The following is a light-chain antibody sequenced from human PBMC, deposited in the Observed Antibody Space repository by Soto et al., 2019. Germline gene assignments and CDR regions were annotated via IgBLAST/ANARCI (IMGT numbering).Light chain of an antibody. CDR1: QSISSW. CDR3: QQHGSSPPWT. V-gene: IGKV1-27*01. J-gene: IGKJ1*01. CDR2: AAS. Sequence: IQLTQSPSNIATSVCNTINSTSSASQSISSWLAWYQQKPGKVPTLLIYAASTLQSGVPSRFSGSGSGTDFTLTISRLEPEDFAVYYCQQHGSSPPWTFGQGTKVDIK.